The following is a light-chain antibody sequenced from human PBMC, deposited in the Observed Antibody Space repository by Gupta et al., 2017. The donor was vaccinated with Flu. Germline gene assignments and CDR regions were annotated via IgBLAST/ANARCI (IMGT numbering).Light chain of an antibody. J-gene: IGKJ1*01. CDR1: QSLSNSY. CDR2: SAS. V-gene: IGKV3-20*01. Sequence: EIVLTQSPGTLSLSPGERVSLSCSASQSLSNSYLAWYQHKSGQAPRLLIHSASRRATGVPDRFSGHESGTDFTLTIARLEPEDFAVYYCQQYGGSPWTFGQGTKVEIK. CDR3: QQYGGSPWT.